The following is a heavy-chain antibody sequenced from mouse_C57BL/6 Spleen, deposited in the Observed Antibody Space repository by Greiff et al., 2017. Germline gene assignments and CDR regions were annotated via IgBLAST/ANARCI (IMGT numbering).Heavy chain of an antibody. J-gene: IGHJ2*01. CDR3: ARWVYFDY. Sequence: EVKLMESGPGLVKPSQSLSLTCSVTGYSITSGYYWNWIRQFPGNKLEWMGYISYDGSNNYNPSLKNRISITRDTSKNQFFLKLNSVTTEDTATYYCARWVYFDYWGQGTTLTVSS. CDR2: ISYDGSN. V-gene: IGHV3-6*01. CDR1: GYSITSGYY.